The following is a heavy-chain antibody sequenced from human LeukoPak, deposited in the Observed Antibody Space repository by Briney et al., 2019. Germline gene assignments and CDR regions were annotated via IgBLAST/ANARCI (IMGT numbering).Heavy chain of an antibody. J-gene: IGHJ4*02. CDR1: GFTFSSYA. Sequence: PGGSLRLSCAASGFTFSSYAMSWVRQAPGKGLEWVSAISGSGGSTYYADSVKGRFTISRDNSKNTLYLQMNSLRAEDTAVYYCAKDGCSSTSCYVVYWGQGTLVTVSS. CDR2: ISGSGGST. CDR3: AKDGCSSTSCYVVY. V-gene: IGHV3-23*01. D-gene: IGHD2-2*01.